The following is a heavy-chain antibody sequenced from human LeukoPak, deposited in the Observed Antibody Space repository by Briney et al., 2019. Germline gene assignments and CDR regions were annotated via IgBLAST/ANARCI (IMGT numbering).Heavy chain of an antibody. CDR1: GGSVSSGSYY. Sequence: SETLSLTCTVSGGSVSSGSYYWNWIRQPPGKGLEWIGEINHSGSTHYSPSLKSRLSISVDPSKNQFSLKLSSVTAADTAVYYCARGYCSSTSCHPAYWGQGTLVTVSS. CDR2: INHSGST. J-gene: IGHJ4*02. V-gene: IGHV4-39*07. CDR3: ARGYCSSTSCHPAY. D-gene: IGHD2-2*01.